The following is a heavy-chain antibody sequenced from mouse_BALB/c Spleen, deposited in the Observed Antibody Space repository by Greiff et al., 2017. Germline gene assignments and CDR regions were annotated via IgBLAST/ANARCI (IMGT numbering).Heavy chain of an antibody. Sequence: QVQLQQSGAELAKPGASVKMSCKASGYTFTSYWMHWVKQRPGQGLEWIGYINPSTGYTEYNQKFKDKATLTADKSSSTAYMQLSSLTSEDSAVYYCARLMLGGAYWGQGTLVTVSA. D-gene: IGHD4-1*01. J-gene: IGHJ3*01. CDR2: INPSTGYT. CDR3: ARLMLGGAY. V-gene: IGHV1-7*01. CDR1: GYTFTSYW.